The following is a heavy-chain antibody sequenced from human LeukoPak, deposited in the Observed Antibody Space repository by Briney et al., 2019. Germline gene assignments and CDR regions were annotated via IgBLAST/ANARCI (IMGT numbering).Heavy chain of an antibody. Sequence: ASVKVSCKASGGTFSSYAISWVRQAPGQRLEWMGWINAGNGNTKYSQKFQGRVTITRDTSASTAYMELSSLRSEDTAVYYCASRGYAWGATYFDYWGQGTLVTVSS. V-gene: IGHV1-3*01. CDR2: INAGNGNT. CDR3: ASRGYAWGATYFDY. J-gene: IGHJ4*02. CDR1: GGTFSSYA. D-gene: IGHD6-25*01.